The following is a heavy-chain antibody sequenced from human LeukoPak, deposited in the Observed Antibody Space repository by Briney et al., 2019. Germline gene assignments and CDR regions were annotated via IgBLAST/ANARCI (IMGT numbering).Heavy chain of an antibody. CDR3: ARVGYDSSGYYSHFDY. V-gene: IGHV4-4*02. D-gene: IGHD3-22*01. CDR1: GGSISSSNW. CDR2: INHSGST. Sequence: PSGTLSLTCAVSGGSISSSNWWSWIRQPPGKGLEWIGEINHSGSTNYNPSLKSRVTISVDTSKNQFSLKLSSVTAADTAVYYCARVGYDSSGYYSHFDYWGQGTLVTVSS. J-gene: IGHJ4*02.